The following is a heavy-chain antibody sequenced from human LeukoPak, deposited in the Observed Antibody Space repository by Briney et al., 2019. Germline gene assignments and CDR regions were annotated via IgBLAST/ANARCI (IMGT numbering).Heavy chain of an antibody. Sequence: PSETLSLTCTVSGGSISSYYWSWIRQPPGKGLEWIGYIYYSGNSNYNPSLRSQVTISVDTSKNQFSLKLSSVTAADTAVYFCARDLGYCSTTSCYIWFDPWGQGTLVTVSS. CDR3: ARDLGYCSTTSCYIWFDP. CDR2: IYYSGNS. J-gene: IGHJ5*02. D-gene: IGHD2-2*01. CDR1: GGSISSYY. V-gene: IGHV4-59*01.